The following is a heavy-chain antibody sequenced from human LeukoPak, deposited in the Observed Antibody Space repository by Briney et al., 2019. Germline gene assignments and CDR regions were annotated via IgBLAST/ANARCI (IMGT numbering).Heavy chain of an antibody. CDR1: GFTFSNYA. CDR3: AKDTRVIAGALDY. V-gene: IGHV3-23*01. D-gene: IGHD6-13*01. CDR2: ISTSGDST. Sequence: GGSLRLSCAASGFTFSNYAMSWVRQAPGKGLEWVSAISTSGDSTYSADSVKGRFTISRDNSKNTLYLQMKSLRAEDTAVYYCAKDTRVIAGALDYWGQGTLVTVSS. J-gene: IGHJ4*02.